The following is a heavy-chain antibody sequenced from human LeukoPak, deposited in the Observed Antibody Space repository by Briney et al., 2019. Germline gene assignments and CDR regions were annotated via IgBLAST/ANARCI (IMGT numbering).Heavy chain of an antibody. CDR2: ISGSGDNT. V-gene: IGHV3-23*01. J-gene: IGHJ3*02. Sequence: PGGSLRLSCAASGFTFSSYGMSWVRQAPGKGLEWVSAISGSGDNTYYADSVKGRFTISRDNSKNTLYLQMNSLRAEDTAVYYRAKRLGWSDKRAFDIWGQGTMVTVSS. CDR3: AKRLGWSDKRAFDI. D-gene: IGHD1-1*01. CDR1: GFTFSSYG.